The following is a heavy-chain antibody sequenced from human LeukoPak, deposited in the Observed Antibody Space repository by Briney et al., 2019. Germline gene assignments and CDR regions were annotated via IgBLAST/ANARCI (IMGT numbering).Heavy chain of an antibody. V-gene: IGHV4-59*01. D-gene: IGHD2-15*01. CDR2: IYYSGNT. Sequence: SETLSLTCTVSGASISTYYWIWIRQPPGKGLEWIGFIYYSGNTNYNPSLKSRVTISVDTSKNQFSLKLISVTAADTAVYYCARDSLPWCSGGSCYPPPYGMDVWGQGTTVTVSS. CDR3: ARDSLPWCSGGSCYPPPYGMDV. CDR1: GASISTYY. J-gene: IGHJ6*02.